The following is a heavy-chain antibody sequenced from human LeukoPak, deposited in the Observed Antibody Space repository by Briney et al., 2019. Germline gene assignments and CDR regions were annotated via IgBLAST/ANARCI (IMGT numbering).Heavy chain of an antibody. CDR2: IKQDGSEK. CDR1: GFTFSSYW. V-gene: IGHV3-7*01. J-gene: IGHJ2*01. Sequence: QPGGSLRLSCAASGFTFSSYWVSWVRQAPGKGLEWVANIKQDGSEKYYVDSVKGRFTISRDNAKNSLYLQMNSLRAEDTAVYYCARVLTTGWYFDLWGRGTLVTVSS. CDR3: ARVLTTGWYFDL. D-gene: IGHD1-1*01.